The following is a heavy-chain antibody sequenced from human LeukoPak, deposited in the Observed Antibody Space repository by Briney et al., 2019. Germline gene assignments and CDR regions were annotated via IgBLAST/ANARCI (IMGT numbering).Heavy chain of an antibody. CDR1: GFTFSDYY. V-gene: IGHV3-11*01. D-gene: IGHD3-9*01. J-gene: IGHJ4*02. Sequence: PGGSLRLSCAASGFTFSDYYMSWIRQAPGKGLEWVSYISSSGSTIYYADSVKGRFTISRDNAKNSLYLQMNSLRAEDTAVYYCAREENDRGVHYDILTGYPPDYWGQGTLVTVSS. CDR2: ISSSGSTI. CDR3: AREENDRGVHYDILTGYPPDY.